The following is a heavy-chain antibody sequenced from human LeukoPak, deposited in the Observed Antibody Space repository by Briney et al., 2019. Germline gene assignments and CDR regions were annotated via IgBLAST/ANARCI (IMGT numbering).Heavy chain of an antibody. Sequence: SETLSLTCTVSGGSISSSSYYWGWIRQPPGKGLEWIGSIYYSGSTYYNPSLKSRVTISVDTSKNQFSLKLSSVTAADTAVYYCARHGRCSGGSCYYNWFDPWGQGTLVTVSS. V-gene: IGHV4-39*01. CDR2: IYYSGST. J-gene: IGHJ5*02. D-gene: IGHD2-15*01. CDR1: GGSISSSSYY. CDR3: ARHGRCSGGSCYYNWFDP.